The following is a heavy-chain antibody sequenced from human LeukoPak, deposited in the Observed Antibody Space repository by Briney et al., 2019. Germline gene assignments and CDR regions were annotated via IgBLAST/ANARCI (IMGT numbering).Heavy chain of an antibody. V-gene: IGHV3-48*04. J-gene: IGHJ6*04. Sequence: GGSLRLSCAASGFTFSSYSMNWVRQAPGKGLEWVSSISSSGSTIYYADSVKGRFTISRDNAKNSLYLQMNSLRAEDTAVYYCAELGITMIGGVWGKGTTVTVSS. CDR1: GFTFSSYS. CDR3: AELGITMIGGV. D-gene: IGHD3-10*02. CDR2: ISSSGSTI.